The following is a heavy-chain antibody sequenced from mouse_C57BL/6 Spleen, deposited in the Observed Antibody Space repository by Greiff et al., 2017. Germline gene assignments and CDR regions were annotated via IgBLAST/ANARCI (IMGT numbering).Heavy chain of an antibody. J-gene: IGHJ4*01. CDR1: GYTFTDYE. V-gene: IGHV1-15*01. CDR3: TRNDGSRKGCAMDY. CDR2: IDPETGGT. Sequence: QVQLQQSGAELVRPGASVTLSCKASGYTFTDYEMHWVKQTPVHGLEWIGAIDPETGGTAYNQKFKGKAILTADKSSSTAYMELRSLTSEDSAVYYCTRNDGSRKGCAMDYWGQGTSVTVSS. D-gene: IGHD1-1*01.